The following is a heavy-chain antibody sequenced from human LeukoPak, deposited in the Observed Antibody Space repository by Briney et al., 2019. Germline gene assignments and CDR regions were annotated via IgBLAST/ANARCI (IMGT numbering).Heavy chain of an antibody. D-gene: IGHD5-18*01. J-gene: IGHJ3*02. CDR2: ISYDGSNK. V-gene: IGHV3-30*18. Sequence: GGSLRLSCAASGFTFSSYGMHWVRQAPGKGLEWVAVISYDGSNKYYADSVKGRFTISRDKSKNTLYLQMNSLRAEDTAVYYCAKDGTAMVYDAFDIWGQGTMVTVSS. CDR1: GFTFSSYG. CDR3: AKDGTAMVYDAFDI.